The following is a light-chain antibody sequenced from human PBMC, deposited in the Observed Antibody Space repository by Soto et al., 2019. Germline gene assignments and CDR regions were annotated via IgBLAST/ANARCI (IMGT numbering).Light chain of an antibody. CDR2: EAS. V-gene: IGKV1-5*02. CDR3: QQYYSFWT. CDR1: RSVDKW. J-gene: IGKJ1*01. Sequence: DIQMTQSPSTLSASLGDRVTIICRASRSVDKWLAWYQQKSGKAPKLLIYEASHLQSGVPSRFGGSGSGTEFTLTINNLQPEDGANYYCQQYYSFWTFGQGTTVEV.